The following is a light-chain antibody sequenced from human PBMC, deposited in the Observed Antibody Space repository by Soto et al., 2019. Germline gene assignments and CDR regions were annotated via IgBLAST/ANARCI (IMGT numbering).Light chain of an antibody. CDR1: QDITNY. Sequence: DIQMTQSPSSLSASVGDRVTITFQASQDITNYLNWYQQKPGKAPKLLIYDASNLETGVPSRFSGSGSGTDLTFTISSLQPEDIATYYCQQYDNLPWTFGQGTKVDIK. CDR3: QQYDNLPWT. J-gene: IGKJ1*01. V-gene: IGKV1-33*01. CDR2: DAS.